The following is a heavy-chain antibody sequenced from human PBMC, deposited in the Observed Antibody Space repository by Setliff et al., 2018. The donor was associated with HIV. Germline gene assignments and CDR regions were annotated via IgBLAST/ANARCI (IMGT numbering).Heavy chain of an antibody. CDR1: GHTLSGYF. D-gene: IGHD2-15*01. CDR3: ARDRLYCSRGSCYPNWFDS. Sequence: ASVKVSCKSSGHTLSGYFIPWVRQAPGQGPEWMGWISPHSGATNYAQKFQGRFTLTRDASITTAYMERNSLKSDDTSMYYCARDRLYCSRGSCYPNWFDSWGQGTLITVSS. CDR2: ISPHSGAT. V-gene: IGHV1-2*02. J-gene: IGHJ5*01.